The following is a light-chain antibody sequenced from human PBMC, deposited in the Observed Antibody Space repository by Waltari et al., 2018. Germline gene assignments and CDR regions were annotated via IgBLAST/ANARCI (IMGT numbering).Light chain of an antibody. CDR3: QHYLRLPVT. J-gene: IGKJ1*01. CDR2: GAS. V-gene: IGKV3-20*01. CDR1: QSVSRA. Sequence: EIVLTQSPGTLSLSLGERATLSCRASQSVSRALAWYQQKPGQAPRLLIYGASTRATGIPERVSGSGSGTDFSITISRLEPDDFAVYYCQHYLRLPVTFGQGTTVEI.